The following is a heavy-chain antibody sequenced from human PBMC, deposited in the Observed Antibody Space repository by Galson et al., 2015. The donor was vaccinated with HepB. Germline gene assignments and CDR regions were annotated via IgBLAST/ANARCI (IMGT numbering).Heavy chain of an antibody. Sequence: QVRLQESGPGLVKPSETLSLTCPVSGGSISSYYWSWIRQPPGKGLEWIGYIYYSGSTNYTPSLKSRVTISVDTSKNQFSLKLSSVTAADTAVYYCARREVDYYGSGSYWVYWGQGTLVTVSS. CDR1: GGSISSYY. J-gene: IGHJ4*02. CDR2: IYYSGST. V-gene: IGHV4-59*08. D-gene: IGHD3-10*01. CDR3: ARREVDYYGSGSYWVY.